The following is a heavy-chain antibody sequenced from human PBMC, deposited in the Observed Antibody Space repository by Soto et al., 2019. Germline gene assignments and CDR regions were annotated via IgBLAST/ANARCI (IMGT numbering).Heavy chain of an antibody. J-gene: IGHJ3*01. CDR2: SYYTGSS. CDR1: GDSIRSPDCY. D-gene: IGHD6-25*01. Sequence: QVQLQESSPGLVKPSQTLSLTCSVSGDSIRSPDCYWGWLRQTPGKGLEWIGYSYYTGSSYYHPSLKRRVSISVDTSKNQFSLKLNSVSAADTAIYYCARDKWSGYDSGAFDVWGQGTTVTVSS. V-gene: IGHV4-30-4*01. CDR3: ARDKWSGYDSGAFDV.